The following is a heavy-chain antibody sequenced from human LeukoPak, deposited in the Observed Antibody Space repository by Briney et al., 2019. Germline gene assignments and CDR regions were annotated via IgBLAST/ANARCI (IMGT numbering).Heavy chain of an antibody. Sequence: PGGSLRLSCAASGFTFSSYAMSWVRQAPGKGLEWVSAISGSGGSTYYADSVKGRFTISRDNAKNTLYLQMNSLRAEDTAVYYCARADLVEMATTHWGQGTLVTVSS. CDR3: ARADLVEMATTH. CDR1: GFTFSSYA. J-gene: IGHJ4*02. CDR2: ISGSGGST. V-gene: IGHV3-23*01. D-gene: IGHD5-12*01.